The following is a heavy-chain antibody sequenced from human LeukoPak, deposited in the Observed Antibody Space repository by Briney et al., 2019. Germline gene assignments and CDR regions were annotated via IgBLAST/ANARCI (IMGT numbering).Heavy chain of an antibody. D-gene: IGHD6-19*01. J-gene: IGHJ6*02. CDR1: GYTLTELS. V-gene: IGHV1-24*01. Sequence: ASVKVSCKVSGYTLTELSMHWVRQAPGKGLEWMGGFDPEDGETIYAQKFQGRVTMTEDTPTDTAYMELSSLRSEDTAVYYCATDYSSGWYDMDVWGQGTTVTVSS. CDR2: FDPEDGET. CDR3: ATDYSSGWYDMDV.